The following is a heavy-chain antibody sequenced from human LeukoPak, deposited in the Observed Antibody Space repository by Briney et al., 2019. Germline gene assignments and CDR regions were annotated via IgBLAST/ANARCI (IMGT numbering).Heavy chain of an antibody. D-gene: IGHD2-15*01. J-gene: IGHJ6*03. V-gene: IGHV4-61*02. CDR3: ATQSATYYYYYMDV. CDR1: GGSISSGSYY. Sequence: SQTLSLTCTVSGGSISSGSYYWSWIRQPAGKGLEWIGRIYTSGSTNYNPSLKSRVTISVDTSKNQFPLKLSSVTAADTAVYYCATQSATYYYYYMDVWGKGTTVTVSS. CDR2: IYTSGST.